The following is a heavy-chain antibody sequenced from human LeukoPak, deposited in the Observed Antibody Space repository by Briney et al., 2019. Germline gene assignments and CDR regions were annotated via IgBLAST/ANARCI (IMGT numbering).Heavy chain of an antibody. CDR3: AKMKGHPLPRYYMDV. Sequence: GGSLRLSCAASGFTFSGFAMSWVRRTPGKGLEWVSGISGSGDNTIYADSVKGRFTISRDNSKNTPYLEMTSLRAEDTAIYYCAKMKGHPLPRYYMDVWGQGSTVTVSS. D-gene: IGHD1-26*01. CDR2: ISGSGDNT. CDR1: GFTFSGFA. J-gene: IGHJ6*01. V-gene: IGHV3-23*01.